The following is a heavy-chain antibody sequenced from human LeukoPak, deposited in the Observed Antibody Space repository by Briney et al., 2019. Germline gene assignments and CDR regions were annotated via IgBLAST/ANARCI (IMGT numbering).Heavy chain of an antibody. J-gene: IGHJ6*03. V-gene: IGHV3-7*03. CDR3: AKRRGRYYYYMDV. Sequence: GGSLRLSCAASGFTFSSYWMSWVRQAPGKGLEWVANIKQDGSEKYYVDSVKGRFTISRDNAKNSLYLQMNSLRTEDTALYYCAKRRGRYYYYMDVWGKGTTVTVSS. D-gene: IGHD3-16*01. CDR1: GFTFSSYW. CDR2: IKQDGSEK.